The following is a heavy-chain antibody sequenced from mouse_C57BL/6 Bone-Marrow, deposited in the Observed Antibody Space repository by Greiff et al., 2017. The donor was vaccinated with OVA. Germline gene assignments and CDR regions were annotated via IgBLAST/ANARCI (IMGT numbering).Heavy chain of an antibody. CDR3: ARVRDYGGFAY. CDR1: GYTFTSYW. V-gene: IGHV1-64*01. CDR2: IHPNSGST. Sequence: QVQLQQPGAELVKPGASVKLSCKASGYTFTSYWMHWVKQRPGQGLEWIGMIHPNSGSTNYNEKFKSKATLTVDKPSSTAYMQLSSLTSEDSAVYYCARVRDYGGFAYWGQGTLVTVSA. J-gene: IGHJ3*01. D-gene: IGHD1-1*01.